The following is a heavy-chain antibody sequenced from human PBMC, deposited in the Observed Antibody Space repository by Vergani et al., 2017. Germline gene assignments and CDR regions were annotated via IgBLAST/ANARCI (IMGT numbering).Heavy chain of an antibody. D-gene: IGHD3-3*01. Sequence: EVQLVQSGAEVKKPGESLRISCKGSGYSFTSYWISWVRQMPGKGLEWMGRIDPSDSYTNYSPSFQGHVTISADKSISTAYLQWSSLKASDTAMYYCARTDAAYYDFWSGYYSAAFDIWGQGTMVTVSS. V-gene: IGHV5-10-1*03. CDR2: IDPSDSYT. CDR3: ARTDAAYYDFWSGYYSAAFDI. CDR1: GYSFTSYW. J-gene: IGHJ3*02.